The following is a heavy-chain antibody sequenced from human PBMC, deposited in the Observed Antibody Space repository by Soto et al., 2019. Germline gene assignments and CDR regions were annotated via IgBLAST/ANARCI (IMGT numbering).Heavy chain of an antibody. CDR1: GGSISSYY. CDR2: IYYSGST. Sequence: SETLSLTCTVSGGSISSYYWSWIRQPPGKGLEWIGYIYYSGSTNYNPSLKSRVTISVDTSKNQFSLKLSSVTAADTAVYYCARQYYDILTGYSFDYWGQGTLVTVSS. V-gene: IGHV4-59*08. CDR3: ARQYYDILTGYSFDY. D-gene: IGHD3-9*01. J-gene: IGHJ4*02.